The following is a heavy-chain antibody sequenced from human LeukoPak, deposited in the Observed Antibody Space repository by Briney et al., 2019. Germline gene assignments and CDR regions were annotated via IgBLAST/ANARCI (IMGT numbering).Heavy chain of an antibody. J-gene: IGHJ4*02. CDR3: ARHSDRGTTTEPLHY. V-gene: IGHV4-59*08. CDR2: IHYSGST. D-gene: IGHD1-26*01. CDR1: GGSISSYC. Sequence: SETLSLTCTVSGGSISSYCWSWIRQPPGKGLEWIGYIHYSGSTNYNTSLKSRVTISVDTSKNQFSLKLRSVTAADTAAYYCARHSDRGTTTEPLHYRGQGTLVTVSS.